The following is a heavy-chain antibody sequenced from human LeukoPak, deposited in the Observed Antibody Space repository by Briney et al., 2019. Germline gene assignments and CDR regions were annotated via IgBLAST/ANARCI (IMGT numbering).Heavy chain of an antibody. CDR3: AKGPPLSGSYFNFDY. CDR2: ISSSSSYI. V-gene: IGHV3-21*01. J-gene: IGHJ4*02. D-gene: IGHD1-26*01. CDR1: GFSFSSYS. Sequence: GGSLRLSCAASGFSFSSYSMKWVRQAPGKGLEWVSSISSSSSYIYYADSVKGRFTISRDNAKNTLYLQMNSLRAEDTAVYYCAKGPPLSGSYFNFDYWGQGTLVTVSS.